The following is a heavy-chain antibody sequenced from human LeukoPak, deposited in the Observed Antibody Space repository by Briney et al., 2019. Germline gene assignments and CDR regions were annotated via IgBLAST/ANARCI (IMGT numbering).Heavy chain of an antibody. Sequence: SETLSLTCTVSGGFISSYYWSWLRQPPGKGLEGIGYIYYSGSTNYNPSLKSRVTIPVDTSKNQFSLKLSSVTAADTAVYYCARHYTALNPCAFGIWGQGTMVTVSS. CDR1: GGFISSYY. D-gene: IGHD2-21*02. CDR3: ARHYTALNPCAFGI. CDR2: IYYSGST. V-gene: IGHV4-59*08. J-gene: IGHJ3*02.